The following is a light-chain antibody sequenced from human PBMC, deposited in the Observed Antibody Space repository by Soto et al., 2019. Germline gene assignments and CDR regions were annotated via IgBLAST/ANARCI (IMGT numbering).Light chain of an antibody. J-gene: IGLJ3*02. CDR1: SGSIANNF. V-gene: IGLV6-57*04. Sequence: NFMLTQPHSVSESPGKAVTISCTRSSGSIANNFVHWYQRRPGSAPTPVIYENSQRPSGVPDRFSGSIDSSSNSASLTISGLRTEDEADYFCQSHDTGSPWVFGGGTQLTVL. CDR2: ENS. CDR3: QSHDTGSPWV.